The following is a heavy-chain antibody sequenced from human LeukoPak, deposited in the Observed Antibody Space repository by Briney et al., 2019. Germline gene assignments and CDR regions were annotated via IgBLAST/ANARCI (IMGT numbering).Heavy chain of an antibody. CDR3: AREDCSSTSRYYVRWFDP. CDR1: GGSISSGDYY. D-gene: IGHD2-2*01. Sequence: PSQTLSLTCTVSGGSISSGDYYWSWIRQPPGKGLEWIGYIYYSGSTYYNPSLKSRVTISVDTSKNQFSLKLSSVTAADTAVYYCAREDCSSTSRYYVRWFDPWGQGTLVTVSS. CDR2: IYYSGST. J-gene: IGHJ5*02. V-gene: IGHV4-30-4*08.